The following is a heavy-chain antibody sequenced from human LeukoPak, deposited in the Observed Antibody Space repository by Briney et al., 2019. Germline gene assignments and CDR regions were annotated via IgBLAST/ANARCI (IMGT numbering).Heavy chain of an antibody. J-gene: IGHJ4*02. V-gene: IGHV3-66*01. Sequence: GGSLRLSCAASGFTFSSYAMSWVRQAPGKGVEWVSVIYSGGTTYYSDSVKGRFTISRDNSQNTIYLQMNSLRAEDTAVYYCARDHQWLDAFDYWGQGTLITVSS. CDR1: GFTFSSYA. CDR3: ARDHQWLDAFDY. D-gene: IGHD6-19*01. CDR2: IYSGGTT.